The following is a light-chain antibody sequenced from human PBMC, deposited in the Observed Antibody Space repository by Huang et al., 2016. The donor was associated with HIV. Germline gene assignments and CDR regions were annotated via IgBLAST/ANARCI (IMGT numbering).Light chain of an antibody. Sequence: EIVLTQSPDFQSVTLKETNIITCRASQNIGSSLHWYQQKPDQSPDLLIKYASQSISGVPSRFSGSGSGTNFTLIINSLEAEDAAMYYCHQSHDLPHTFGQGTKLEIK. CDR2: YAS. J-gene: IGKJ2*01. CDR1: QNIGSS. V-gene: IGKV6-21*02. CDR3: HQSHDLPHT.